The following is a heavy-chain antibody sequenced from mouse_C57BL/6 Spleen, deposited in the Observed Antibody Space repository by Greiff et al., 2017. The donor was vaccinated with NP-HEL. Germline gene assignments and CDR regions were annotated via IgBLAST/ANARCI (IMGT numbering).Heavy chain of an antibody. CDR1: GYAFSSSW. Sequence: VQLQQSGPELVKPGASVKISCKASGYAFSSSWMNWVKQRPGKGLEWIGRIYPGDGDTNYNGKFKGKATLTADKSSSTAYMQLSSLTSEDSAVYFCARGNWDYAMDYWGQGTSVTVSS. CDR3: ARGNWDYAMDY. CDR2: IYPGDGDT. V-gene: IGHV1-82*01. D-gene: IGHD4-1*01. J-gene: IGHJ4*01.